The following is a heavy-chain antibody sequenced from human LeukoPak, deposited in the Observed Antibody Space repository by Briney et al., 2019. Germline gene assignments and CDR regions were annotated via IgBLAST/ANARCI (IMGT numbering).Heavy chain of an antibody. CDR3: ARERGYGSGWPVDC. J-gene: IGHJ4*02. CDR1: GGSISCYY. D-gene: IGHD6-19*01. Sequence: PSETLSLTCSVSGGSISCYYWSWIRQPPGKGLEWVGYIYYSGSTNYNASLKSRVTISVDTSKNQFSLKLSSVTAADAAVYYCARERGYGSGWPVDCGGEGILVAVSA. CDR2: IYYSGST. V-gene: IGHV4-59*01.